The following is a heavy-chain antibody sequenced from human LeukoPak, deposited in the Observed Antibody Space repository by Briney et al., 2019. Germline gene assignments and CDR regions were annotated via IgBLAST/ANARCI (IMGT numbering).Heavy chain of an antibody. D-gene: IGHD5-18*01. Sequence: GESLHLPCRGSGSTFASNWSGWVRQMPGKGLEWMGIIYPGDSDTRYSPSFQGQVTISADKSISTAYLQWSSLKASDTAMYYCATWKSSRIPLWSNYFAYWGEGTLVTVSS. CDR1: GSTFASNW. J-gene: IGHJ4*02. V-gene: IGHV5-51*01. CDR3: ATWKSSRIPLWSNYFAY. CDR2: IYPGDSDT.